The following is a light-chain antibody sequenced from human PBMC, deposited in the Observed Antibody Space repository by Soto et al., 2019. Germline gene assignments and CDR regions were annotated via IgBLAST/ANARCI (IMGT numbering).Light chain of an antibody. J-gene: IGKJ1*01. CDR3: QQCNSYSWT. CDR2: DTS. CDR1: QSISNR. Sequence: DIAVTQSRATGSAEGQDRVVSSCRSSQSISNRLAWYQQKPGKVPKLLIYDTSSLERGVPSRFSGSGSGTDFTLTISSLQPDDFATYHRQQCNSYSWTFGQGTKVDIK. V-gene: IGKV1-5*01.